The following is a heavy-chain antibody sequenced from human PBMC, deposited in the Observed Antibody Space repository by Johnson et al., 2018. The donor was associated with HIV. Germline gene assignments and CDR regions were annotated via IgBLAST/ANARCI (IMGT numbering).Heavy chain of an antibody. D-gene: IGHD6-6*01. Sequence: QVQLVESGGGLVQPGGSLRLSCTASGFSFGDYYMGWIRQAPGKGLEWVSYISSSGSIIYYADSVKGRFTISRDYAKKSVYLQMNSLRVEDTAVYYCARDPGALSSSIWGQGTMVTVSS. V-gene: IGHV3-11*04. CDR3: ARDPGALSSSI. CDR1: GFSFGDYY. J-gene: IGHJ3*02. CDR2: ISSSGSII.